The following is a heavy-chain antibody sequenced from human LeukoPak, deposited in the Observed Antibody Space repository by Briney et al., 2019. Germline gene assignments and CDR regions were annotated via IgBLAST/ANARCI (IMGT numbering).Heavy chain of an antibody. Sequence: SETLSLTCAVYGGSFSGYYWSWIRQPPGKGLEWIGEVHHRAGANYNPSLWGRVTISADTSKNQFSLHLTSVTAADTAAYYCARERVEYLRDGVFDYWGQGALVTVSS. J-gene: IGHJ4*02. CDR3: ARERVEYLRDGVFDY. V-gene: IGHV4-34*01. D-gene: IGHD5-24*01. CDR2: VHHRAGA. CDR1: GGSFSGYY.